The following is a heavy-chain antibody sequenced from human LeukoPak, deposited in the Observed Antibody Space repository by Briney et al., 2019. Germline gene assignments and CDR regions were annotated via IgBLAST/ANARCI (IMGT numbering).Heavy chain of an antibody. CDR3: AKEGDSSSSPCDY. D-gene: IGHD6-6*01. J-gene: IGHJ4*02. Sequence: PGGSLRLSCAASGFTFSSYWMIWVRQAPGKGLEWVASIKQNGGEKYYVDSVKGRFTISRDNAKNSLYLQMNSLRAEDTAVYYCAKEGDSSSSPCDYWGQGTLVTVSS. V-gene: IGHV3-7*03. CDR1: GFTFSSYW. CDR2: IKQNGGEK.